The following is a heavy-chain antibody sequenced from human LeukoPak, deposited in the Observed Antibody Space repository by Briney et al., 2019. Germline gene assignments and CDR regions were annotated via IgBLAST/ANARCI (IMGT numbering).Heavy chain of an antibody. CDR1: GFTFSSYA. CDR3: AKDKAIVGATNFDY. J-gene: IGHJ4*02. CDR2: ISGSGGST. V-gene: IGHV3-23*01. D-gene: IGHD1-26*01. Sequence: PGGSLRLSRAASGFTFSSYAMSWVRQAPGKGLEWVSAISGSGGSTYYADSVKGRFTISRDNSKNTLYLQMNSLRAEDTAVYYCAKDKAIVGATNFDYWGQGTLVTVSS.